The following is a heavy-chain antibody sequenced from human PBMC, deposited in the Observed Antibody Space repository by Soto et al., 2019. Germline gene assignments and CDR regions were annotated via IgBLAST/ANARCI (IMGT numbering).Heavy chain of an antibody. CDR2: VFHTGGT. CDR3: ARVFSSGSGWMYYFDF. V-gene: IGHV4-4*02. J-gene: IGHJ4*02. Sequence: QVQLQESGPGLVKPSETLSLTCTVSSDSIAGENWWSWVRQPPGLGLEWIGEVFHTGGTNYNPSLKSRVTMEVDKSKNHFSLKLISATAADTAVYNCARVFSSGSGWMYYFDFWGQGTLVSVSS. CDR1: SDSIAGENW. D-gene: IGHD6-19*01.